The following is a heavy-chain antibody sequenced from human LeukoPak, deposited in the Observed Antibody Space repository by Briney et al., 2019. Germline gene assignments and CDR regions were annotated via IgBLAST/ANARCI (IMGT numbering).Heavy chain of an antibody. CDR3: AKDNIGGCWYGRFDY. J-gene: IGHJ4*02. V-gene: IGHV3-9*01. Sequence: PGGSLRLSCAASGFTFDDYAMHWVRQVPGKGLEWVSGISWNSGSIGYADSVKGRFIISRDNAKNSLYLQMNSLRAEDTALYYCAKDNIGGCWYGRFDYWGQGTLVTVSS. CDR1: GFTFDDYA. CDR2: ISWNSGSI. D-gene: IGHD6-13*01.